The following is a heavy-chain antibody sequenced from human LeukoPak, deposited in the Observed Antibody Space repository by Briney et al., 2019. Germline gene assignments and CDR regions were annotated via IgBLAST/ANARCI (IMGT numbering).Heavy chain of an antibody. V-gene: IGHV3-30*02. CDR3: ARPHSSGWYGDAFDI. J-gene: IGHJ3*02. CDR1: GFTFSSYG. CDR2: IRYDGSNK. D-gene: IGHD6-19*01. Sequence: PGGSLRLSCAASGFTFSSYGMHWVRQAPGKGLEWVAFIRYDGSNKYYADSVKGRFTISRDNAKNSLYLQMNSLRAEDTAVYYCARPHSSGWYGDAFDIWGQGTMVTVSS.